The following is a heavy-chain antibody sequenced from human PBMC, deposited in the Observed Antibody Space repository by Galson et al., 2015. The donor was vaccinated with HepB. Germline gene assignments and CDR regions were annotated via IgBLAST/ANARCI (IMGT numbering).Heavy chain of an antibody. J-gene: IGHJ6*03. V-gene: IGHV1-8*01. Sequence: SVKVSCKASGYTFTSYDINWVRQATGQGLEWMGWMNPNSGNTGYAQKFQGRVTMTRNTSISTAYMELSSLRSEDTAVYYCARVGYYDFWSRYYYYMDVWGKGTTVTVSS. CDR3: ARVGYYDFWSRYYYYMDV. CDR1: GYTFTSYD. CDR2: MNPNSGNT. D-gene: IGHD3-3*01.